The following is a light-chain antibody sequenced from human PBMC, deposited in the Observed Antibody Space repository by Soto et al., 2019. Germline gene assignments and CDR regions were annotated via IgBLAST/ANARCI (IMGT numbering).Light chain of an antibody. V-gene: IGLV1-40*01. CDR2: GNT. Sequence: QAVVTQPPSVSASPGQRITISCTGSSSNIGAGHDVHWYQQRPGTAPKLLIYGNTKRPSGVPDRFAASKSGTSASLAITGLQAEDEADYYCQSYYTSLSGVVFGGGTKLTVL. CDR3: QSYYTSLSGVV. J-gene: IGLJ2*01. CDR1: SSNIGAGHD.